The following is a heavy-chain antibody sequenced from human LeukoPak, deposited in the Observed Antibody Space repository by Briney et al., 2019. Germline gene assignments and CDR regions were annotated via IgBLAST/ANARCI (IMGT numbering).Heavy chain of an antibody. V-gene: IGHV3-30*18. J-gene: IGHJ1*01. Sequence: GRSLRLSCAASGFTFSSYGMHWVRQAPGKGLEWVAVISYDGSNKYYADSVKGRFTISRDNSKNTLYLQMNSLRAEDTAVYYCAKDLRTTVMYLFQHWGQGTLVTVSS. CDR2: ISYDGSNK. D-gene: IGHD4-17*01. CDR1: GFTFSSYG. CDR3: AKDLRTTVMYLFQH.